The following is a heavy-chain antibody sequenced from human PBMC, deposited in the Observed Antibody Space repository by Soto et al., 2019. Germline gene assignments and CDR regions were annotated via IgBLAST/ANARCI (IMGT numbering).Heavy chain of an antibody. D-gene: IGHD6-6*01. CDR3: AKDLGYSSSSVNDY. CDR1: GFTFSRNW. CDR2: IKLDGSEK. V-gene: IGHV3-7*05. Sequence: PGGSLRLSCAASGFTFSRNWMSWVRQAPGKGLEWVANIKLDGSEKYYVDSVKGRFTISRDNAKNSLYLQMNSLRAEDTAVYYCAKDLGYSSSSVNDYWGQGTLVTVSS. J-gene: IGHJ4*02.